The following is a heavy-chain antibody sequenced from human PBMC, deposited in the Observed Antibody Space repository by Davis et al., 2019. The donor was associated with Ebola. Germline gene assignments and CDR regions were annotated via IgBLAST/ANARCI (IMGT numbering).Heavy chain of an antibody. CDR2: IYYSGIT. J-gene: IGHJ5*02. Sequence: SETLSLTCTVSGGSISSYYWSWIRQPPGKGLEWIGYIYYSGITYYNPSLRSRVTISVDTSKNQFSLKLSSVTAADTAVYYCARETTTVTTGWFDPWGQGTLVTVSS. V-gene: IGHV4-59*12. CDR3: ARETTTVTTGWFDP. CDR1: GGSISSYY. D-gene: IGHD4-17*01.